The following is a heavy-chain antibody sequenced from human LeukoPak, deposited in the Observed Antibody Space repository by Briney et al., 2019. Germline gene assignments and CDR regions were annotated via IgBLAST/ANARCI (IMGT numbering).Heavy chain of an antibody. CDR3: AREVTTVTTAFDY. Sequence: GGSLRLSCAASGFTFSSYAMHWVRQAPGKGLEWVAVISYDGSNKYYADSVKGRFTISRDNSKNTLYLQMNSLRAEDTAVYYCAREVTTVTTAFDYWGQGNLVTVSS. CDR1: GFTFSSYA. J-gene: IGHJ4*02. V-gene: IGHV3-30*04. CDR2: ISYDGSNK. D-gene: IGHD4-17*01.